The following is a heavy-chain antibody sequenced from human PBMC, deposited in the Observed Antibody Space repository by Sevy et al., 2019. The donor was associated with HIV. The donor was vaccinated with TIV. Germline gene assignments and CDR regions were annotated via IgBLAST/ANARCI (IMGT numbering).Heavy chain of an antibody. CDR2: IYAGGNT. V-gene: IGHV3-53*01. Sequence: GGSLRLSCTASGFTFSSHWMHWVRQAPGKGLEWVSAIYAGGNTYYADSVKVRFTISRDNSKNTVYLQMNSLRAEDTAVYYCARETVSGYNLWGQGTLVTVSS. CDR1: GFTFSSHW. CDR3: ARETVSGYNL. J-gene: IGHJ4*01. D-gene: IGHD5-12*01.